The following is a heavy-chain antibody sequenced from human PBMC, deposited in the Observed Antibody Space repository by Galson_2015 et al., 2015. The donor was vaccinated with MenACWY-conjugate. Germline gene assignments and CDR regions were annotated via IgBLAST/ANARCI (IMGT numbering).Heavy chain of an antibody. CDR3: AVSLTVTTEA. CDR2: INSDGSNT. CDR1: GFTFSSYW. D-gene: IGHD4-17*01. V-gene: IGHV3-74*01. Sequence: SLRLSCAASGFTFSSYWMHWVRQAPGKGLVWVSRINSDGSNTNYADSVKGRFTISRDNAKNTVCLQMNSLRDEDTAVYYCAVSLTVTTEAWGQGTWSPSPQ. J-gene: IGHJ5*02.